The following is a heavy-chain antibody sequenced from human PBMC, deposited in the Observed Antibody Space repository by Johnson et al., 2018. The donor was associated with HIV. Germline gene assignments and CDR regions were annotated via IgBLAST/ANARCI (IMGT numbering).Heavy chain of an antibody. Sequence: QVQLVESGGGVVQPGGSLRLSCEASSFTFSSYGIHWVRQAPGRGLEWVAVLWNDGNNEYYSDSVQGRFSLSKDNSKNTLVLQMKNRRVEDMGVYYCEKGLYYYDSSDYDVPEVWGQGTTVTVSS. CDR3: EKGLYYYDSSDYDVPEV. D-gene: IGHD3-22*01. V-gene: IGHV3-33*06. CDR1: SFTFSSYG. J-gene: IGHJ3*01. CDR2: LWNDGNNE.